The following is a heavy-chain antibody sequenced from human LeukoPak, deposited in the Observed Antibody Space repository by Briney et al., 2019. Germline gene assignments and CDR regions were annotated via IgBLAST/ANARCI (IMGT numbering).Heavy chain of an antibody. D-gene: IGHD6-13*01. J-gene: IGHJ3*02. CDR1: GGTFSSYA. CDR3: ARSIAAAGGYDAFDI. V-gene: IGHV1-69*06. Sequence: SVKVSCKASGGTFSSYAISWVRQAPGQGLEWMGGIIPIFGTANYAQKFQGRVTITADKSTSTAYMELSSLRSEDTAVYYCARSIAAAGGYDAFDIWGQGTMVTVSS. CDR2: IIPIFGTA.